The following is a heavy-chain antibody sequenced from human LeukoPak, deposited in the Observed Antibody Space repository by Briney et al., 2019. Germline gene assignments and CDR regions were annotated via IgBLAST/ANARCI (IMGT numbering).Heavy chain of an antibody. CDR2: IKREGSEK. Sequence: GGSLRPSCAASGFSFSNYWMTWVRQAPGKGLEWVASIKREGSEKYYVDSVKGRFTISRDNAKNSLYLQMNSLRAEDTAVYYCARDDCSSTSCYTEFDYYYYYMDVWGKGTTVTVSS. CDR1: GFSFSNYW. D-gene: IGHD2-2*02. V-gene: IGHV3-7*01. J-gene: IGHJ6*03. CDR3: ARDDCSSTSCYTEFDYYYYYMDV.